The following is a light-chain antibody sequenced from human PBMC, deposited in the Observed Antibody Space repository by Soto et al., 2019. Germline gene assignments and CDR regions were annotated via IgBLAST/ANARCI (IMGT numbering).Light chain of an antibody. CDR1: SNDVGGYNY. V-gene: IGLV2-8*01. CDR2: EVN. J-gene: IGLJ2*01. CDR3: NSHAGSNNVV. Sequence: QSVLTQPPSASGSPGQSVTISCTGTSNDVGGYNYVSWYQQHPGKAPKLMIYEVNKRPSGVPDRFSASKSGNTASLTVSGLQAEDEADYYCNSHAGSNNVVFGGGTKLTVL.